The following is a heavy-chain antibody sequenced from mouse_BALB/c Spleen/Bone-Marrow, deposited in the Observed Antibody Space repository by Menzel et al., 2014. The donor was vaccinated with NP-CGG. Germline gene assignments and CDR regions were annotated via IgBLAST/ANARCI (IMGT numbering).Heavy chain of an antibody. J-gene: IGHJ3*01. CDR1: GFTFSNYT. CDR2: ISNGGGTT. D-gene: IGHD1-2*01. Sequence: EVQLVESGGGSVQPGGSLKLSCAASGFTFSNYTMSWIRQTPEKRLEWVAYISNGGGTTYYPDTVKGRFTISRDNAKNTLYLQMSSLKSEDTAMYYCARRYDYGYGPFAYWGQGTLVTVSA. V-gene: IGHV5-12-2*01. CDR3: ARRYDYGYGPFAY.